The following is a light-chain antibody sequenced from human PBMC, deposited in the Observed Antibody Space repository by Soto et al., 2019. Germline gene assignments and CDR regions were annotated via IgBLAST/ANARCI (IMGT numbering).Light chain of an antibody. CDR1: QGISSA. V-gene: IGKV1-13*02. CDR3: HQFNSYPPLT. Sequence: AIQLTQSPSSLSASVGDRVTITCRASQGISSALAWYQQKPGKAPKLLIYDASSLESGVPSRFSGSGSGTEFSLTISSRQPEDFATYYYHQFNSYPPLTFGGGTKVEIK. J-gene: IGKJ4*01. CDR2: DAS.